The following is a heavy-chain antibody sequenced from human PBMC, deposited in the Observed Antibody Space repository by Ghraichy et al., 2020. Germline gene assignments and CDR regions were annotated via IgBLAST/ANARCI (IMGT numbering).Heavy chain of an antibody. J-gene: IGHJ3*02. CDR3: ARTDSSSWYFGSNNAFDI. Sequence: ASVKVSCKASGYTFTSYGISWVRQAPGQGLEWMGWISAYNGNTNYAQKLQGRVTMTTDTSTSTAYMELMSLRSDDTAVYYCARTDSSSWYFGSNNAFDIWGQGTMVTVSS. D-gene: IGHD6-13*01. V-gene: IGHV1-18*01. CDR2: ISAYNGNT. CDR1: GYTFTSYG.